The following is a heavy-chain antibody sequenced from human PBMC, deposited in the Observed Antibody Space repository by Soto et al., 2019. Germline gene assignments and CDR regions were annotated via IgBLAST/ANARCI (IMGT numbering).Heavy chain of an antibody. CDR1: GFTFSSYG. CDR2: ISYDGSNK. CDR3: AKLGYCSGGSCYGDAFDI. J-gene: IGHJ3*02. Sequence: GGSLRLSCAASGFTFSSYGMHWVRQAPGKGLEWVAVISYDGSNKYYADSVKGRFTIARDNSKNTLYLQMNSLRAEDTAVYYCAKLGYCSGGSCYGDAFDIWGQGT. V-gene: IGHV3-30*18. D-gene: IGHD2-15*01.